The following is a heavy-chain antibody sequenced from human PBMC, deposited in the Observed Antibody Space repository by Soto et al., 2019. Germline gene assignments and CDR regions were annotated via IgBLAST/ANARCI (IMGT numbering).Heavy chain of an antibody. J-gene: IGHJ2*01. V-gene: IGHV3-74*01. CDR3: ARSSGSNWYFDL. D-gene: IGHD3-3*01. Sequence: EVQLVESGGGLVQPGGSLRLSCAASGFTFSSYWMHWVRQAPGKGLVWVSRINSDGSSTSYADSVKGRFTISRNNAKNTLYLQMNSLRAEDTAVYYCARSSGSNWYFDLWGRGTLVTVSS. CDR2: INSDGSST. CDR1: GFTFSSYW.